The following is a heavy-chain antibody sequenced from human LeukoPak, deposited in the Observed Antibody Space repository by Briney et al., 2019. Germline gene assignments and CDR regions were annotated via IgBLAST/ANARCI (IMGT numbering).Heavy chain of an antibody. V-gene: IGHV4-59*08. D-gene: IGHD3-3*01. CDR1: GGSFSGYY. Sequence: SETLSLTCAVYGGSFSGYYWSWIRQPPGKGLEWIGYIYYSGSTNYNPSLKSRVTISVDTSKNQFSLKLSSVTAADTAVYYCARLMASDVPSYYDFWSGYIPYYYYYGMDVWGQGTTVTVSS. CDR2: IYYSGST. CDR3: ARLMASDVPSYYDFWSGYIPYYYYYGMDV. J-gene: IGHJ6*02.